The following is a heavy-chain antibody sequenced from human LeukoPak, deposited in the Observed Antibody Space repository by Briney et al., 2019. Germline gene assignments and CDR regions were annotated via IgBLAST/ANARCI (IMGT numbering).Heavy chain of an antibody. Sequence: PSETLSLTCTVSGASITNFYWTWIRQPPGKGLEWIGYISDSGSTDYNPSLKSRVTISVDTSKNQFSLKLSSVTAADTAVYYCARESSSSWYGLDYWGQGTLVTVSS. CDR3: ARESSSSWYGLDY. D-gene: IGHD6-13*01. CDR1: GASITNFY. V-gene: IGHV4-59*12. J-gene: IGHJ4*02. CDR2: ISDSGST.